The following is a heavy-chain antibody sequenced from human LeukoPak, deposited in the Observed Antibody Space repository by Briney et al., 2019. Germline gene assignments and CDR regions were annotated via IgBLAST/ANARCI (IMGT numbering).Heavy chain of an antibody. D-gene: IGHD5-12*01. CDR1: GFTFSSYS. Sequence: GRSLRLSCAASGFTFSSYSMNWVRQAPGKGLEWVSYITCSGCVMYHADSVGGRFTISRDNAKNSLYLEMNRLREEDTAVYYCARDVRWRRFVLDNWGQGTLVTVSS. CDR2: ITCSGCVM. CDR3: ARDVRWRRFVLDN. J-gene: IGHJ4*02. V-gene: IGHV3-48*02.